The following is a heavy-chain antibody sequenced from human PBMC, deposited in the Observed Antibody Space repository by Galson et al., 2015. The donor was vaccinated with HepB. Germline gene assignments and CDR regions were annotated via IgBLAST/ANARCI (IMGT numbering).Heavy chain of an antibody. CDR3: ARGPSFLVPDYYYMDV. CDR2: IWYDGSNK. V-gene: IGHV3-33*01. CDR1: GFTFSSYG. Sequence: SLRLSCAASGFTFSSYGMHWVRQAPGKGLEWVAVIWYDGSNKYYADSVKGRFTISRDNSKNTLYLQINSLRAEDTAVYYCARGPSFLVPDYYYMDVWGKWTTVTVSS. J-gene: IGHJ6*03. D-gene: IGHD2-8*02.